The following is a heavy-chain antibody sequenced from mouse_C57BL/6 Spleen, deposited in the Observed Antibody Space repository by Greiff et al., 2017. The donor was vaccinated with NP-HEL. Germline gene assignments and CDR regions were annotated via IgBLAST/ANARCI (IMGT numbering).Heavy chain of an antibody. Sequence: VQLQQSGAELVKPGASVKISCKASGYAFSSYWMNWVKQRPGKGLEWIGQIYPGDGDTNYNGKFKGKATLTADTSSSTAYMQLSSLTSEDSAVYCCAREGGGTAFFDYWGQGTTLTVSS. CDR2: IYPGDGDT. CDR1: GYAFSSYW. CDR3: AREGGGTAFFDY. J-gene: IGHJ2*01. D-gene: IGHD1-1*02. V-gene: IGHV1-80*01.